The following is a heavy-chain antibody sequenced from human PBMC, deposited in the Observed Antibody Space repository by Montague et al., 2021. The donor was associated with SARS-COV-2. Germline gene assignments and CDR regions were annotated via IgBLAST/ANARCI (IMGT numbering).Heavy chain of an antibody. CDR3: ARGDGVVVAAPYI. D-gene: IGHD2-15*01. CDR1: GGSISTGGYY. V-gene: IGHV4-31*03. Sequence: TLSLTCTVSGGSISTGGYYCSWIRQHPGKGLEWIGYMYNSGSTYYNPSLTSRVTMSLDTSKNQFSLKLSSVTAADTAVYYCARGDGVVVAAPYIWGQGTMVTGSS. J-gene: IGHJ3*02. CDR2: MYNSGST.